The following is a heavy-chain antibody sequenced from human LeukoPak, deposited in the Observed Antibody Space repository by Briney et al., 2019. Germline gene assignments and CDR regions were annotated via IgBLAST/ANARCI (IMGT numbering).Heavy chain of an antibody. J-gene: IGHJ5*02. Sequence: SETLSLTCNVSGGSISSYFWRWIRQTPGKGLEWIGDIYFSRNTNYNPSLKSRVTISVDTSKNQFSLKLTSVTAADTAVYYCAAWIQLWPNWFDPWGQGTLVTVSS. CDR3: AAWIQLWPNWFDP. V-gene: IGHV4-59*01. CDR2: IYFSRNT. CDR1: GGSISSYF. D-gene: IGHD5-18*01.